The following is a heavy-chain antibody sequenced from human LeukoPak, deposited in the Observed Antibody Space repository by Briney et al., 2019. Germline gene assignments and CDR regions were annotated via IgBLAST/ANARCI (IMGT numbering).Heavy chain of an antibody. J-gene: IGHJ6*02. Sequence: GASVKVSCKASGYTFTGYYMHWVRQAPGQGLEWMGWINPNSGGTNYAQKFQGRVTMTRDTSICTAYMELSRLRSDDTAVYYCARGVQLQVYYYYGMDVWGQGTTVTVSS. CDR2: INPNSGGT. CDR3: ARGVQLQVYYYYGMDV. CDR1: GYTFTGYY. D-gene: IGHD4-11*01. V-gene: IGHV1-2*02.